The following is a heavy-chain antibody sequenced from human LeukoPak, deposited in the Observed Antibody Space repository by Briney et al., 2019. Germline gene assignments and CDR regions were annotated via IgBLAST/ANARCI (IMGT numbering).Heavy chain of an antibody. Sequence: SETLSLTCTVSGGSISSYYWSWIRQPPGKGLEWIGYIYYSGSTNYNPPLKSRVTISVDTSKNQFSLKLSSVTAADTAVYYCARWDCSGGSCSTPVDYWGQGTLVTVSS. CDR3: ARWDCSGGSCSTPVDY. V-gene: IGHV4-59*01. J-gene: IGHJ4*02. CDR1: GGSISSYY. CDR2: IYYSGST. D-gene: IGHD2-15*01.